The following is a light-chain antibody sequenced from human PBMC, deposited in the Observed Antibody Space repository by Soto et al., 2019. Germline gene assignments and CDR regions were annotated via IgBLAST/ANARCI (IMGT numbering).Light chain of an antibody. CDR3: QQIDSYPRT. CDR1: QGISS. J-gene: IGKJ1*01. CDR2: AAS. Sequence: IQLTQSPSSLSASVGDRVTITCRAGQGISSLAWYQQKPGKAPNLLISAASTLQTGVPSRFSGSGSGTDFTLTISSLQPEDFATYYCQQIDSYPRTFGQGTKVEIK. V-gene: IGKV1-9*01.